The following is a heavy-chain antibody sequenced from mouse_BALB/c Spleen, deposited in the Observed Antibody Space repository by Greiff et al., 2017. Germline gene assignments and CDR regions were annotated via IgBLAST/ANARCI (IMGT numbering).Heavy chain of an antibody. CDR3: TRLGYYVDY. D-gene: IGHD3-1*01. J-gene: IGHJ2*01. Sequence: VQGVESGAELVKPGASVKLSCKASGYTFTSYYMYWVKQRPGQGLEWIGEINPSNGGTNFNEKFKSKATLTVDKSSSTAYMQLSSLTSEDSAVYYCTRLGYYVDYWGQGTTLTVSS. CDR2: INPSNGGT. CDR1: GYTFTSYY. V-gene: IGHV1S81*02.